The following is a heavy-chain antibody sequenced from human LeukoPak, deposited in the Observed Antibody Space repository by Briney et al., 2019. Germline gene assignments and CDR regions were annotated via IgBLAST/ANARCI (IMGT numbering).Heavy chain of an antibody. V-gene: IGHV4-4*07. CDR1: GGSISNYY. CDR2: IYSSGST. J-gene: IGHJ5*02. D-gene: IGHD2-8*01. Sequence: SETLSLTCNVSGGSISNYYWSWIRQPAGKGLEWIGRIYSSGSTNYKSSFKSRVTMSIDMSKNQFSLKLSSVTAADTAVYYCARELPRYCTNGVCYTTFDPWGQGTLVTVSS. CDR3: ARELPRYCTNGVCYTTFDP.